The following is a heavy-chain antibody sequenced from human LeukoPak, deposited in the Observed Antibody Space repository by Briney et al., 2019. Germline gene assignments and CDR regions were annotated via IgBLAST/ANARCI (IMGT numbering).Heavy chain of an antibody. CDR1: GFTFSSFA. Sequence: GGSLRLSCVASGFTFSSFAMSWVRQAPGKGLEWVSAISKSSTATYYGDSVKGRSSISRDDSKNTVYLQINSLRADDTAIYYCAKESPYTSPRNYYFDYWGRGTLVTVSS. CDR2: ISKSSTAT. J-gene: IGHJ4*02. D-gene: IGHD1-14*01. CDR3: AKESPYTSPRNYYFDY. V-gene: IGHV3-23*01.